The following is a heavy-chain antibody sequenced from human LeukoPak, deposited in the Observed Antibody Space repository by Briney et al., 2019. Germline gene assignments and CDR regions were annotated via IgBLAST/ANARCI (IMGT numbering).Heavy chain of an antibody. J-gene: IGHJ4*02. CDR1: GFTFKYAW. D-gene: IGHD1-26*01. CDR3: ATDRNSGKYYDY. V-gene: IGHV3-33*08. Sequence: GGSLRLSCAASGFTFKYAWMNWVRQAPGKGLEWVAVIYYDGSNQYYADSVKGRFTVSRDNAKNTLYLQMDSLRAEDTAVYYCATDRNSGKYYDYWGQGTLVTVSS. CDR2: IYYDGSNQ.